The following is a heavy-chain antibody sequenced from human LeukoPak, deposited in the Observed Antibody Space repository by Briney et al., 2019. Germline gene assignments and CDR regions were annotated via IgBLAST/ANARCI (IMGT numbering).Heavy chain of an antibody. CDR1: GASISSFY. CDR3: AALGPVTGAFDS. Sequence: TSETLSLTCTVSGASISSFYWSWIRQPPGKPLEWIGFIYYTGSTNYSPSLKSRVSISVGTSQNQFSLKLTSVTAADTAVYYCAALGPVTGAFDSWGQGTLVTVSA. J-gene: IGHJ4*02. CDR2: IYYTGST. D-gene: IGHD2/OR15-2a*01. V-gene: IGHV4-59*08.